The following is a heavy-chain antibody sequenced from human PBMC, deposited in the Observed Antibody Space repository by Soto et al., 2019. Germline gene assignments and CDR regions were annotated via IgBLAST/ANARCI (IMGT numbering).Heavy chain of an antibody. V-gene: IGHV4-39*01. D-gene: IGHD2-15*01. Sequence: SEILSLTCSVSGYSVSSGDYYWAWIRQPPVKGLEWIGSMFYSGLTYYNPSLKSRVTLSVDTSKNQFSVRLNSVTAADTAVYYCAPLSVSLSGPYGIHVWGQGTTVTVS. J-gene: IGHJ6*02. CDR1: GYSVSSGDYY. CDR3: APLSVSLSGPYGIHV. CDR2: MFYSGLT.